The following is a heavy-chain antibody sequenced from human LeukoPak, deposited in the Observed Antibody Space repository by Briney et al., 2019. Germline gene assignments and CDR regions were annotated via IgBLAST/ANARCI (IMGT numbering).Heavy chain of an antibody. J-gene: IGHJ4*02. D-gene: IGHD2-21*02. CDR2: IKPNTGAT. CDR1: GYTFSDNY. V-gene: IGHV1-2*02. Sequence: ASVKVSCKASGYTFSDNYIHWVRQAPGQGLEWVGWIKPNTGATHCSKRFQGRVTMTRDTSVSTAYMELTSLRSDDTAVYFCAREFRVVMTAFLDYWGQGTLVIVSS. CDR3: AREFRVVMTAFLDY.